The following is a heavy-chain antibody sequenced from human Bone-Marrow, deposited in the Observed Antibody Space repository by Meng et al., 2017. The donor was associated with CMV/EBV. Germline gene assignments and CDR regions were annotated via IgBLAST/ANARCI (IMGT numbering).Heavy chain of an antibody. V-gene: IGHV3-23*01. CDR1: GFTFSSYP. CDR2: VSGRGDNT. D-gene: IGHD1-1*01. Sequence: CAAPGFTFSSYPMSWVRQAPGKGLEWVSAVSGRGDNTYYADSVWGRFSISRDNSKNTVDLQMNSLRVEDTALYYCVKEARRPQPVDYWGQGTLVTVSS. CDR3: VKEARRPQPVDY. J-gene: IGHJ4*02.